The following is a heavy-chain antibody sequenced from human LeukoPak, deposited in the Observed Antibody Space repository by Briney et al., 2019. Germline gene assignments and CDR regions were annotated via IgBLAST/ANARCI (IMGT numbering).Heavy chain of an antibody. J-gene: IGHJ4*02. CDR3: ARGRNYGDYFDY. Sequence: PLETLSLTCAVYGGSFSGYYWSWVRQPPGRGLEWGGEINHSGSTNYNPSLKSRVTISVDTSKNQFSLKLSSVTAADTAVYYCARGRNYGDYFDYWGQGTLVTVSS. CDR1: GGSFSGYY. CDR2: INHSGST. D-gene: IGHD4-17*01. V-gene: IGHV4-34*01.